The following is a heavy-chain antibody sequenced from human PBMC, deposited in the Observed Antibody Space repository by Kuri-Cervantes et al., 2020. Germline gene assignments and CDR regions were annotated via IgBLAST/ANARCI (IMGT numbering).Heavy chain of an antibody. CDR3: ARGPRRATCDSGSYTALDY. Sequence: ASVKVSCKASGYTFAGYYIHWVRQAPGQGLEWMGWINPNSGGTSYTQNFQGRVTMARDTSISTASMELRRLRSDDTAVYYCARGPRRATCDSGSYTALDYWGQGTLVTVSS. J-gene: IGHJ4*02. CDR2: INPNSGGT. V-gene: IGHV1-2*02. D-gene: IGHD1-26*01. CDR1: GYTFAGYY.